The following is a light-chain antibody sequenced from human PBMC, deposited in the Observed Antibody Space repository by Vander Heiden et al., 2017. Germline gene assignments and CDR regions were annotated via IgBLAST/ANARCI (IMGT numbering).Light chain of an antibody. CDR2: DAS. CDR3: QQRSNWPT. J-gene: IGKJ2*01. Sequence: EIVLTQSPATLSLSPGERATLSCRASQSVSSYLAWYQQKTGQAPRLLIYDASNRATGIPARFSGSGSGTDFTLTISSREPEDFAVYYCQQRSNWPTFGQGTKLEIK. V-gene: IGKV3-11*01. CDR1: QSVSSY.